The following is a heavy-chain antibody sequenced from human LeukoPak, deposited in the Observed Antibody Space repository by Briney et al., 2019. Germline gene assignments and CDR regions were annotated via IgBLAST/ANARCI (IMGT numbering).Heavy chain of an antibody. V-gene: IGHV3-21*01. CDR1: GFTFSSYS. J-gene: IGHJ6*03. D-gene: IGHD2-15*01. Sequence: PGGSLRLSCAASGFTFSSYSMNWVRQAPGKGLEWVSSISSSSSYIYYADSVKGRFTISRDNAKNSLYLQMNSLRAEDTAVYYCARDSYIVVVVAATPYYYYMDVWGKGTTVTVSS. CDR3: ARDSYIVVVVAATPYYYYMDV. CDR2: ISSSSSYI.